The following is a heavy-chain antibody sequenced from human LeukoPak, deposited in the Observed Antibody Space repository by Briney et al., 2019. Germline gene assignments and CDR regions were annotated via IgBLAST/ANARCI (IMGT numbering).Heavy chain of an antibody. CDR1: GFTFSSYG. D-gene: IGHD2-2*01. V-gene: IGHV3-30*18. Sequence: AGSLRLSCAASGFTFSSYGMHWVRQAPGKGLEWVAVISFDGSNKHYAGSVKGRFTISRDNSKNTLYLQMNSLRTEDTAVYYCAKPRAGFCSNSNCYDFDCWGQGTLVTVSS. CDR3: AKPRAGFCSNSNCYDFDC. J-gene: IGHJ4*02. CDR2: ISFDGSNK.